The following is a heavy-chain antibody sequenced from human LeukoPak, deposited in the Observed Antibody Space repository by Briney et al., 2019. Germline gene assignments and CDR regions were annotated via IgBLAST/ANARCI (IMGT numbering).Heavy chain of an antibody. J-gene: IGHJ6*02. CDR1: GGSISSYY. Sequence: PSETLSLTCTVSGGSISSYYWSWIRQPPGKGLEWIGDIYYSGSTNYNPSLKSRVTISVDTSKNQFSLKLSSVTAADTAVYYCARDSCSWYYYYGMDVWGQGTTVTVSS. CDR3: ARDSCSWYYYYGMDV. D-gene: IGHD6-13*01. CDR2: IYYSGST. V-gene: IGHV4-59*01.